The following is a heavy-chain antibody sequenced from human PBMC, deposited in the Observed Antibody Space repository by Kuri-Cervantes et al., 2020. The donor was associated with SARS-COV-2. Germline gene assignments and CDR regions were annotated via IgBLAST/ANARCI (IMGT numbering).Heavy chain of an antibody. CDR2: ISGSGGST. V-gene: IGHV3-23*01. CDR1: GFTFSSYG. Sequence: GGSLRLSCAASGFTFSSYGMHWVRQAPGKGLEWVSAISGSGGSTYYADSVKGRFTISRDNSKNTLYLQMNSLRPEDTAVYYCAKDDGGSFGLFDNWGQGILVTVSS. D-gene: IGHD1-26*01. J-gene: IGHJ4*02. CDR3: AKDDGGSFGLFDN.